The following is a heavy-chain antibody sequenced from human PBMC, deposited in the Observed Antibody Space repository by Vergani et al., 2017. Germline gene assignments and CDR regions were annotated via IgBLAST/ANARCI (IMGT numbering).Heavy chain of an antibody. Sequence: QVQLVESGGGLVKPGGSLRLSCAASGFTFSDYYMSWIRQAPGKGLEWVSYISSSSSYTNYADSVKGRFTISRDNAKNSLYLQMNSLRAEDTAVYYCARDPLSPGFQDSDTDYWGQGTLVTVSS. CDR1: GFTFSDYY. CDR2: ISSSSSYT. V-gene: IGHV3-11*05. J-gene: IGHJ4*02. D-gene: IGHD5-18*01. CDR3: ARDPLSPGFQDSDTDY.